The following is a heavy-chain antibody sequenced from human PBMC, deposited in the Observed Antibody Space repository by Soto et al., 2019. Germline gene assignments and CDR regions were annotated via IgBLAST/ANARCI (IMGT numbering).Heavy chain of an antibody. CDR3: ATTARYNWKYHDAFDI. D-gene: IGHD1-1*01. J-gene: IGHJ3*02. V-gene: IGHV1-2*04. CDR1: GYTFTGYY. CDR2: INPNSGGT. Sequence: EASVKVSCKASGYTFTGYYMHWVRQAPGQGLEWMGWINPNSGGTNYAQKFQGWVTMTRNTSISTAYMELSRLRSEDTAVYYCATTARYNWKYHDAFDIWGQGTMVTVSS.